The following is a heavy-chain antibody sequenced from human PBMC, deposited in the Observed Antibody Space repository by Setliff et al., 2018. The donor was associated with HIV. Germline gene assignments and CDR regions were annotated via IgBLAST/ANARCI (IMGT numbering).Heavy chain of an antibody. CDR1: GYTFTDHY. V-gene: IGHV1-2*06. J-gene: IGHJ6*02. CDR2: ITPNSGGT. Sequence: ASVKVSCKASGYTFTDHYMHWVRQAPGQGLEWMGRITPNSGGTNYARKFQDRVTMTRDTSISTAYMELSRLTSDDTAVYYCARNFGLSPSGKYYYYYGMDIWGQGTTVTVSS. D-gene: IGHD3-10*01. CDR3: ARNFGLSPSGKYYYYYGMDI.